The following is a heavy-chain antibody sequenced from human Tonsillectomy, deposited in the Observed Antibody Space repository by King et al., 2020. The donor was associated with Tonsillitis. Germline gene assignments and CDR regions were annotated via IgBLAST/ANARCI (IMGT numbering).Heavy chain of an antibody. D-gene: IGHD3-10*01. J-gene: IGHJ3*02. V-gene: IGHV1-2*02. Sequence: VQLVQSGAEVKKPGASVKVSCKASGYSFTDYYLHWVRQAPGQGLEWMGWINPNSGGTKYAQKFQGRVTMTRDTSISTAYMELSRLRSDDTAVYYCARVFIMANAFDIWGQGTMITVSS. CDR3: ARVFIMANAFDI. CDR2: INPNSGGT. CDR1: GYSFTDYY.